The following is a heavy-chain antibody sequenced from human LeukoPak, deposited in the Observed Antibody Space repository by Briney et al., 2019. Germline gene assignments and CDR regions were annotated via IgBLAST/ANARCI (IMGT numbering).Heavy chain of an antibody. D-gene: IGHD1-26*01. CDR3: ARVGVRGGTYYYYYMDV. V-gene: IGHV4-59*01. J-gene: IGHJ6*03. CDR1: GGSISSYY. Sequence: SETLSLTCTVSGGSISSYYWSWIRQPPGKGLEWIGYIYYSGSTNYNPSLKSRVTISVDTSKNQFSLKLSSVTAADTAVYYCARVGVRGGTYYYYYMDVWGKGTTVTVSS. CDR2: IYYSGST.